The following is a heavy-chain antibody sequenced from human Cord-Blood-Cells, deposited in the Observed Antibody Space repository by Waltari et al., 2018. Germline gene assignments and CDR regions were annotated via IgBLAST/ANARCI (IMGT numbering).Heavy chain of an antibody. D-gene: IGHD3-3*01. CDR2: INHSGST. CDR3: AGSLGSGYYVPDAFDI. Sequence: QVQLQQWGAGLLKPSETLSLTCAVYGGSFSGYYWSWIRQPPGQGLEWIGEINHSGSTNSNPSLKSRVTISVDTSKNQFSLKLGSVTAADTAVYYCAGSLGSGYYVPDAFDIWGQGTMVTVSS. J-gene: IGHJ3*02. V-gene: IGHV4-34*01. CDR1: GGSFSGYY.